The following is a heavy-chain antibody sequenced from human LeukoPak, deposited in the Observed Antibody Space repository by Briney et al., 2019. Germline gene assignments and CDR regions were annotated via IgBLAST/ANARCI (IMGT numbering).Heavy chain of an antibody. Sequence: GGSLRLSCAASGFTFSSYSMNWVRQAPGKGLEWVSSISSSSSYIYYVDSVKGRFTISRDNAKNSLYLQMNSLRTEDTAVYYCARISSSNWYNERGAFDVWGQGTMVTVSS. D-gene: IGHD6-13*01. V-gene: IGHV3-21*01. CDR2: ISSSSSYI. CDR3: ARISSSNWYNERGAFDV. J-gene: IGHJ3*01. CDR1: GFTFSSYS.